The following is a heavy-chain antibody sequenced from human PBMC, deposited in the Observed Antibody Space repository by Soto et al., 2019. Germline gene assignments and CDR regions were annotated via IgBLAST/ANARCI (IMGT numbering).Heavy chain of an antibody. CDR2: ISAYNGNT. J-gene: IGHJ5*02. V-gene: IGHV1-18*04. Sequence: ASVKVSCKASGYTFTSYGISWVQQAPGQGLEWMGWISAYNGNTNYAQKLQGRVTMTTDTSTSTAYMELRSLRTEDTAMYYCVRGGYSSSWERLDPWGQGTLVTVSS. D-gene: IGHD4-4*01. CDR3: VRGGYSSSWERLDP. CDR1: GYTFTSYG.